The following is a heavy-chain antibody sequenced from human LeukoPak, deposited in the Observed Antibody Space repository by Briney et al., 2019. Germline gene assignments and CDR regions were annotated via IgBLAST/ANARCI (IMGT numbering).Heavy chain of an antibody. CDR2: TYYRSKWYN. Sequence: SQTLSLTCAISGDSVSSNSAAWNWIRQSPSRGLEWLGRTYYRSKWYNDYAVSVKSRITINPDTSKNQFSLQLNSVTPEDTAVYYCARGNRYCSGGRCYEEGGFDYWGQGTLVTVSS. CDR3: ARGNRYCSGGRCYEEGGFDY. V-gene: IGHV6-1*01. J-gene: IGHJ4*02. D-gene: IGHD2-15*01. CDR1: GDSVSSNSAA.